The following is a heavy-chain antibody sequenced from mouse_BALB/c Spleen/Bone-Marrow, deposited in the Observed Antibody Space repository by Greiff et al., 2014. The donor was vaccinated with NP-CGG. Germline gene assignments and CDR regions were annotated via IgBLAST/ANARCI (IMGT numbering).Heavy chain of an antibody. Sequence: VQLKDSGGGLVQPGGSLKLSSAASGFTFSSYGMSWVRQTPDKRLELVATINSNGGSTYYPDSVKGRFTISRDNAKNTLYLQMSSLKSKDTAMYYCARVWYFDYWGQGTSLTVSS. CDR2: INSNGGST. CDR3: ARVWYFDY. CDR1: GFTFSSYG. J-gene: IGHJ2*03. V-gene: IGHV5-6-3*01.